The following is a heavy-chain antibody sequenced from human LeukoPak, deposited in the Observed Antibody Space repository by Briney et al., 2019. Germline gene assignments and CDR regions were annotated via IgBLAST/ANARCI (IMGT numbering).Heavy chain of an antibody. V-gene: IGHV1-2*02. D-gene: IGHD3-22*01. CDR1: GYTFTGYY. J-gene: IGHJ1*01. CDR3: ARGSYDSSDYEYFQH. Sequence: ASVKVSCKASGYTFTGYYLHWVRQAPGQGLEWMGWINPNSSGTNSAQKFQGRVTMTRDTSIITAYMELSRLRSDDTAVYFCARGSYDSSDYEYFQHWGQGTLVTVSS. CDR2: INPNSSGT.